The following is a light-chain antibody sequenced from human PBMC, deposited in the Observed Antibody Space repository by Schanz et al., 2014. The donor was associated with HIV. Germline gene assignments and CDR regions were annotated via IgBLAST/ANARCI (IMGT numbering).Light chain of an antibody. CDR1: RSNIATNT. V-gene: IGLV1-44*01. Sequence: QSVLTQPPSASGTPGQRVTISCSGSRSNIATNTVNWYQQLPGTAPTLLIYNTDQQPSGVPDRFSGSKSGTSASLTVSGLQADDEADYYCSAYAGSNNYVFGSGTKLTVL. CDR3: SAYAGSNNYV. J-gene: IGLJ1*01. CDR2: NTD.